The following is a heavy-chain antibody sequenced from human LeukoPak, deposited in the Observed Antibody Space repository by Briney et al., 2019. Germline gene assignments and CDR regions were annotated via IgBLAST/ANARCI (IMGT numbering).Heavy chain of an antibody. Sequence: SVKVSCKASGDTFSSYAISWVRQAPGQGLEWMGRIIPILGIANYAQKFQGRVTITADKSTSTAYMELSSLRSEDTAVYYCARGTVVPAAMAKYYYYYGMDVWGQGTTVTVSS. V-gene: IGHV1-69*04. D-gene: IGHD2-2*01. CDR2: IIPILGIA. J-gene: IGHJ6*02. CDR1: GDTFSSYA. CDR3: ARGTVVPAAMAKYYYYYGMDV.